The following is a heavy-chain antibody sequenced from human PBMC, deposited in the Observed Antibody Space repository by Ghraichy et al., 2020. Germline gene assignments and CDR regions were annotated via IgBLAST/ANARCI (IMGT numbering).Heavy chain of an antibody. D-gene: IGHD3-3*01. CDR3: AKDRGSSFWSDFYKGLFEY. Sequence: GGSLRLSCAASGFIFSSYCMSWVRQAPGKGLEWVANIKQDGSKTYYVDSVKGRFTISRDNAKNSLYLQINSLRAEDTAVYYCAKDRGSSFWSDFYKGLFEYWGQGTLVTVSS. CDR2: IKQDGSKT. V-gene: IGHV3-7*03. J-gene: IGHJ4*02. CDR1: GFIFSSYC.